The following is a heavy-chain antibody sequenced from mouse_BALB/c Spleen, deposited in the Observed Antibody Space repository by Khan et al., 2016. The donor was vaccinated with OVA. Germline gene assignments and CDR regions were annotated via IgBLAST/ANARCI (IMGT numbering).Heavy chain of an antibody. J-gene: IGHJ2*01. CDR3: ARPAYDGYYNN. V-gene: IGHV1S137*01. Sequence: QVQLQQSGPELVRPGVSVKISCKGSGYTFTDYAMYWVKQSHAKSLEWIGLISTYSGSTNYNQKFKGKVTMTVDKSSSAAYMELARLTSEDSAIXYCARPAYDGYYNNWGQGTALTVSS. D-gene: IGHD2-3*01. CDR2: ISTYSGST. CDR1: GYTFTDYA.